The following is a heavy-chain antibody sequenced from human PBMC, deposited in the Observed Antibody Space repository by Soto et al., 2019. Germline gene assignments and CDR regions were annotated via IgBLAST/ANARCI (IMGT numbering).Heavy chain of an antibody. CDR2: INPILSMS. J-gene: IGHJ4*02. Sequence: QVQLVQSGAEVKRPGSSVKVSCKASGDTFAFYSINWVRQAPGLGLEWMGRINPILSMSNYAQRFQDIVTMTADKSPSTPYMVLNSLRSQDTAMYYCATSYGSGYRAFDYWGQGALVTVSS. CDR1: GDTFAFYS. V-gene: IGHV1-69*02. CDR3: ATSYGSGYRAFDY. D-gene: IGHD3-10*01.